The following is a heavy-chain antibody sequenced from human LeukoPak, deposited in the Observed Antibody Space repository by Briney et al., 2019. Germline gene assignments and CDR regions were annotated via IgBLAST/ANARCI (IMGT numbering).Heavy chain of an antibody. CDR1: GYTLTELS. CDR3: ATGGAAAGTRWFDP. Sequence: ASVKVSCKVSGYTLTELSMHWVRQAPGKGLEWMGGFDPKDGETIYAQKFQGRVTMTEDTSTDTAYMELSSLRSEDTAVYYCATGGAAAGTRWFDPGAREPWSPSPQ. J-gene: IGHJ5*02. V-gene: IGHV1-24*01. D-gene: IGHD6-13*01. CDR2: FDPKDGET.